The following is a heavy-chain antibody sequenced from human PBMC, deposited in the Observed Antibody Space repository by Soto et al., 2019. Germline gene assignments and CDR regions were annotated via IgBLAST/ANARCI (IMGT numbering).Heavy chain of an antibody. CDR2: IFGIGYT. J-gene: IGHJ4*02. Sequence: QVQLQESGPRLVKPSETLSLTCTVSGGSMTNYYWAWIRQPAGKGLESIGRIFGIGYTNYNPSLKSRVILSVDTPKSQSSLKLTSVTAADTGVYYCVREGEYSDNSGYPLFDYWGQGNLVSVSS. D-gene: IGHD3-22*01. V-gene: IGHV4-4*07. CDR3: VREGEYSDNSGYPLFDY. CDR1: GGSMTNYY.